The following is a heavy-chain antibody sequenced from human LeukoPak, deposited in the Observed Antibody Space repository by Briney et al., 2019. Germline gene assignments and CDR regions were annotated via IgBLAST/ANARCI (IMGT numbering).Heavy chain of an antibody. CDR3: ARETSITMVRGVITNDAFDI. J-gene: IGHJ3*02. CDR2: ISSSSSYI. Sequence: GGSLRLSCAASGFPFSSYSMNWVRQAPGKGLEWVSSISSSSSYIYYADSVKGRFTISRDNAENSLYLQMNSLRAEDTAVYYCARETSITMVRGVITNDAFDIWGQGTMVTVSS. CDR1: GFPFSSYS. D-gene: IGHD3-10*01. V-gene: IGHV3-21*01.